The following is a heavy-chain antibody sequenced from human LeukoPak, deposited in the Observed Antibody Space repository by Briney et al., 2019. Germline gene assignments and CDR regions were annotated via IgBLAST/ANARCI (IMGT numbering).Heavy chain of an antibody. CDR3: AKGGFRAWYSDD. Sequence: GGSLRLSCAAPVVTFDEYAMHSGRQAPRKGLERVSRISWNSGTIGYADSLRGRFTISRDNAKNSLYLQMDNLRAEDTAFYYCAKGGFRAWYSDDWGQGTLVTVSS. CDR1: VVTFDEYA. CDR2: ISWNSGTI. D-gene: IGHD6-19*01. V-gene: IGHV3-9*01. J-gene: IGHJ4*02.